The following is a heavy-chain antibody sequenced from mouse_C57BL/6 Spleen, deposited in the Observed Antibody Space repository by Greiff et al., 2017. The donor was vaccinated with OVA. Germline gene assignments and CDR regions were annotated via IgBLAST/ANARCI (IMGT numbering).Heavy chain of an antibody. CDR2: ISYSGST. J-gene: IGHJ3*01. V-gene: IGHV3-1*01. CDR1: GYSITSGYD. D-gene: IGHD1-1*01. Sequence: VQLQQSGPGMVKPSQSLSLTCTVTGYSITSGYDWHWIRHFPGNKLEWMGYISYSGSTNYNPSLKSRISITHDTSKNHFFLKLNSVTTEDTATYYCARDDYGSSPWVAYWGQGTLVTVSA. CDR3: ARDDYGSSPWVAY.